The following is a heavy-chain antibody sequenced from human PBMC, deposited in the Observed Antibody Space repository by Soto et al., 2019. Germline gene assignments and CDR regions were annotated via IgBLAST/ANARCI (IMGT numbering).Heavy chain of an antibody. D-gene: IGHD4-17*01. V-gene: IGHV1-46*02. Sequence: QVQLVQSGAEVRKPGASVRLSCATSGYNFNQYYIHRVRQAPGQGLEWMGIINLRGGTTEYAHKFRGRVTVTGDTSTRTAYMELSSLRSEDTAVYFCARGPDDSDVPRWDYWGQGTLITVSS. CDR2: INLRGGTT. CDR1: GYNFNQYY. J-gene: IGHJ4*02. CDR3: ARGPDDSDVPRWDY.